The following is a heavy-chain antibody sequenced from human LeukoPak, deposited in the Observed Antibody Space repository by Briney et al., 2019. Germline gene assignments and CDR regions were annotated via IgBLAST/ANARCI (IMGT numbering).Heavy chain of an antibody. J-gene: IGHJ5*02. CDR3: AKNYPRSLVRYA. CDR1: GFTCSSQD. CDR2: ISGSADTR. Sequence: GGSLSLFCAPSGFTCSSQDISWLRQAPGKGLEWVSGISGSADTRYYADSVRGRFTISRDNSKNTLYLQMNSLRAEDTAVYYCAKNYPRSLVRYACGQPTLVTVSS. D-gene: IGHD3-10*01. V-gene: IGHV3-23*01.